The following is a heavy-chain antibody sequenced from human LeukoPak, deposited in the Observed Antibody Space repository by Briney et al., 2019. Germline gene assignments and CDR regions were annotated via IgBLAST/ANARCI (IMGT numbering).Heavy chain of an antibody. CDR1: GFRFSSYA. D-gene: IGHD4-23*01. CDR3: VRTDIESNSGN. V-gene: IGHV3-23*01. CDR2: ISGDGAVT. Sequence: QPGGSLSLSCAASGFRFSSYAMSWVRQAPGKGLEWVSAISGDGAVTYYADSVKGRFTFSRDNSKNTLYLQMNSLRAEDTAVYFCVRTDIESNSGNWGQGTLVTVSS. J-gene: IGHJ4*02.